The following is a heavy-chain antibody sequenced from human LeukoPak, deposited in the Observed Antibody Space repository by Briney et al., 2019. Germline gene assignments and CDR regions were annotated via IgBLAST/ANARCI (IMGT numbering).Heavy chain of an antibody. CDR2: IKSKTDGGTI. D-gene: IGHD4-11*01. J-gene: IGHJ4*02. Sequence: GGSLRLSCAASGFTFSNAWMSWVRQAPGKGLEWVGRIKSKTDGGTIGFAAPVKGRFTISRDDSKHTLYLQMNSLKTEDTAVYYCSLQYPGDHWGQGTLVTVSS. CDR3: SLQYPGDH. V-gene: IGHV3-15*01. CDR1: GFTFSNAW.